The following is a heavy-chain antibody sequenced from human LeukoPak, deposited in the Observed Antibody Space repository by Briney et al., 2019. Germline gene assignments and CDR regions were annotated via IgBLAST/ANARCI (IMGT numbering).Heavy chain of an antibody. CDR1: GYTFTSYV. Sequence: ASVKVACKASGYTFTSYVISGVRQAPGQGLEWMGWISAYNGNTNYAQTLKGRVNMTTATSTSTAYMDLRSLRSDAKAVYYCARASSSTWYYWFDTWGQGTLVTVSS. J-gene: IGHJ5*02. CDR3: ARASSSTWYYWFDT. CDR2: ISAYNGNT. D-gene: IGHD6-13*01. V-gene: IGHV1-18*01.